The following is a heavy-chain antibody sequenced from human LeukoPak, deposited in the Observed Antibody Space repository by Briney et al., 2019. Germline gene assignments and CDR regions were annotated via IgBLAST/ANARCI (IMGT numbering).Heavy chain of an antibody. Sequence: ASVKVSCKASGGTFSSYAISWVRQAPGQGLEWMGGIIPIFGTANYAQKFQGRVTITADESTSTAYMELSSLRSEDTAVYYCARALPHYYDSSGYYPTTHDRYYYYYGMDVWGQGTTVTVSS. J-gene: IGHJ6*02. CDR1: GGTFSSYA. CDR3: ARALPHYYDSSGYYPTTHDRYYYYYGMDV. CDR2: IIPIFGTA. D-gene: IGHD3-22*01. V-gene: IGHV1-69*13.